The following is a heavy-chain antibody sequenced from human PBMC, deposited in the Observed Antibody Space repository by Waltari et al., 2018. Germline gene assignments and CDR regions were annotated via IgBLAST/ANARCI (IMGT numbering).Heavy chain of an antibody. V-gene: IGHV3-30*18. CDR3: AKELGTSGSRYKSYFDY. CDR2: ISEDGSIK. D-gene: IGHD3-10*01. J-gene: IGHJ4*02. Sequence: QVQLVESGGGVVHPGGSLTLSCTAAAFTLRNHGMHWVRQAPGKGLEWLTVISEDGSIKHYADSVKGRFTVSRDNSENTLYLQLTSLRAEDTAVYYCAKELGTSGSRYKSYFDYWGQGTLVTVSS. CDR1: AFTLRNHG.